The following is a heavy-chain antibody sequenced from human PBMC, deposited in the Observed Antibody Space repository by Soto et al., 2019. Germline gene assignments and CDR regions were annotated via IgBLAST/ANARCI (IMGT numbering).Heavy chain of an antibody. J-gene: IGHJ6*03. CDR3: ARVGAAAGNYYSYMDV. V-gene: IGHV3-53*01. Sequence: GGSLRLSCAASGFTVSSNYMSWVRQAPGKGLEGVSVIYSGGSTYYADAVKGRFTISRDNSKNTLYLQMNSLRAEATAVYYCARVGAAAGNYYSYMDVWGKGTTVTVSS. D-gene: IGHD6-13*01. CDR2: IYSGGST. CDR1: GFTVSSNY.